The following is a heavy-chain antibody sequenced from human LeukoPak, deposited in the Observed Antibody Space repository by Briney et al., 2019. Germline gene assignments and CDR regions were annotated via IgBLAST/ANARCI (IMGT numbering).Heavy chain of an antibody. CDR2: ISSSSSYI. CDR3: ARDPSYQPYYYCYYMDV. Sequence: GGSLRLSCAASGFPFSSYSMNWVRQAPGKGLEWVSSISSSSSYIYYADSVKGRFTISRDNAKNSLYLQMNSLRAEDTAVYYCARDPSYQPYYYCYYMDVWGKGTTATVSS. CDR1: GFPFSSYS. V-gene: IGHV3-21*01. D-gene: IGHD1-14*01. J-gene: IGHJ6*03.